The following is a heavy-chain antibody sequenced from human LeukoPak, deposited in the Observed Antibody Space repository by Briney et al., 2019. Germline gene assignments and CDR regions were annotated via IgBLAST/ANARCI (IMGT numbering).Heavy chain of an antibody. CDR3: ARHDSSYYYNGMDV. Sequence: SETLSLTCTVSGGSISSYYWSWIRQPPGKGLEWIGYIHYSGSTQYNPSIKSRVTISIDTSNQFSLKLSSVTAADTAMYYCARHDSSYYYNGMDVWGQGTTVTVSS. CDR2: IHYSGST. CDR1: GGSISSYY. J-gene: IGHJ6*02. V-gene: IGHV4-59*08. D-gene: IGHD6-19*01.